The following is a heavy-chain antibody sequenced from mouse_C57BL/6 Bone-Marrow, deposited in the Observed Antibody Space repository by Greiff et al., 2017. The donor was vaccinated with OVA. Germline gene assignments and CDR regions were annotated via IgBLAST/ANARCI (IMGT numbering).Heavy chain of an antibody. CDR3: ARDGGVAY. J-gene: IGHJ3*01. CDR1: GFTFSSSA. CDR2: ISDGGSYT. V-gene: IGHV5-4*01. Sequence: EVQLQEPGGGLVKPGGSLKLSCAASGFTFSSSAMSWVRQTPGKRLEWVATISDGGSYTYYPDNVKGRFTISRDNAKNNLYLQMSHLKSEDTAMYYCARDGGVAYWGQGTLVTVSA.